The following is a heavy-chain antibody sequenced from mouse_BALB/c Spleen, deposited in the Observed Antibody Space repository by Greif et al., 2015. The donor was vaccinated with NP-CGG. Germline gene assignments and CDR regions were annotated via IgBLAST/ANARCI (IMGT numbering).Heavy chain of an antibody. CDR1: GYTFTNYW. CDR2: IYPGGGYT. Sequence: VKLMESGAELVRPGTSVKISCKASGYTFTNYWLGWVKQRPGHGLEWIGDIYPGGGYTNYNEKFKGKATLTADTSSSTAYMQLSSLTSEDSAVYFCAIYYGSSYDAIDYWGQGTSVTVSS. J-gene: IGHJ4*01. CDR3: AIYYGSSYDAIDY. V-gene: IGHV1-63*02. D-gene: IGHD1-1*01.